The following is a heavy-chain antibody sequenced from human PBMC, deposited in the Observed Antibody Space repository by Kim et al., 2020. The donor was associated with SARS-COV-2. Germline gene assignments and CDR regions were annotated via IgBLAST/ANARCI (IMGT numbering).Heavy chain of an antibody. V-gene: IGHV3-11*01. D-gene: IGHD6-13*01. CDR2: ISSSGSNK. CDR3: ARENNRDTSSWYPDFDY. Sequence: GGSLRLSCAASGFTFSDYYMSWIRQAPGKGLEWVAYISSSGSNKYYADSVKGRFTISRDNAKNSLYLQMNSLRAEDTAMYYCARENNRDTSSWYPDFDYWGQGTLVTVSS. J-gene: IGHJ4*02. CDR1: GFTFSDYY.